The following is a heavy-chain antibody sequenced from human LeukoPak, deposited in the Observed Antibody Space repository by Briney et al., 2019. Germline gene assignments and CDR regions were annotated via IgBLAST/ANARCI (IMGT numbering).Heavy chain of an antibody. Sequence: GRSLRLSCAASGSTFSSYVLHWVRQAPGKGLEWVAVISSDESNKYYADSVKGRFTISRDNSKNTLYLQMNSLRPEDTAVYYCARDGPNIVVAGYFDYWGQGTLVTVSS. J-gene: IGHJ4*02. CDR3: ARDGPNIVVAGYFDY. D-gene: IGHD6-19*01. CDR2: ISSDESNK. CDR1: GSTFSSYV. V-gene: IGHV3-30*04.